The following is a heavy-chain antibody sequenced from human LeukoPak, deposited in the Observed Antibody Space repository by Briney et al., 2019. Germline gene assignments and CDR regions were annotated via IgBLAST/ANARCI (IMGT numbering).Heavy chain of an antibody. Sequence: PGGSLRLSCAASGFTFSRYAMNWVRQPPGKGLEWVSVVSGSGYTYYADSVKGRFTISRDNSRNTLFLQMNSLRAEDTAVYYCAKDRLSGITVAGSSGFDYWGQGTLVTVSS. D-gene: IGHD6-19*01. J-gene: IGHJ4*02. CDR1: GFTFSRYA. V-gene: IGHV3-23*01. CDR3: AKDRLSGITVAGSSGFDY. CDR2: VSGSGYT.